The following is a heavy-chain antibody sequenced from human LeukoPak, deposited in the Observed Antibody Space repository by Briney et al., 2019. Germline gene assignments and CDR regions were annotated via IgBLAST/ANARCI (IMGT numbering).Heavy chain of an antibody. D-gene: IGHD3-22*01. J-gene: IGHJ3*02. CDR3: ARVVKRLLLRYDAFDI. Sequence: GASVKVSCKASGYTFTSYYMHWVRQAPGQGLEWMGIINPSGGSTSYAQKFQGRVTMTRDMSTSTVYMELSSLRSEDTAVYYCARVVKRLLLRYDAFDIWGQGTMVTVSS. V-gene: IGHV1-46*01. CDR2: INPSGGST. CDR1: GYTFTSYY.